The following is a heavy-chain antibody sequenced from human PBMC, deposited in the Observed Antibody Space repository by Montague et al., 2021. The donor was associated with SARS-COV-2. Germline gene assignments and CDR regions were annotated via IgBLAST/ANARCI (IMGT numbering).Heavy chain of an antibody. D-gene: IGHD3-9*01. CDR3: ARDRWYYDILTGYLPRPYYYYYYGMDV. V-gene: IGHV3-30-3*01. J-gene: IGHJ6*02. CDR2: ISHDGSNK. CDR1: GFTFSSYA. Sequence: SLRLSCAASGFTFSSYAMHWVRQAPGKGLEWVAVISHDGSNKYYADSVKGRFTISRDNSKNTLYLQMNSLRAEDTAVYYCARDRWYYDILTGYLPRPYYYYYYGMDVWGQGTTVTVSS.